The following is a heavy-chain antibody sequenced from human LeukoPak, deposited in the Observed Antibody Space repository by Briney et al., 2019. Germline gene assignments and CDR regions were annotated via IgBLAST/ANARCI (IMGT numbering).Heavy chain of an antibody. CDR1: GGSISSYY. CDR3: ARVTGDYFDY. J-gene: IGHJ4*02. D-gene: IGHD7-27*01. Sequence: SETLSLTCTVSGGSISSYYWSWIRQPPGKGLEWIGYIYYSGSTIYNPSLKSRVTISVDTSKNQFSLKLSSVTAADTAVYYCARVTGDYFDYWGQGTLVTVSS. V-gene: IGHV4-59*01. CDR2: IYYSGST.